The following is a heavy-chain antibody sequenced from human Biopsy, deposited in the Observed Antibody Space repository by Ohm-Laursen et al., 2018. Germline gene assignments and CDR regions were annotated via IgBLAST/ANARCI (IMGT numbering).Heavy chain of an antibody. CDR2: ISGSGSTT. CDR3: AKDRCSGGTCYSDGPVFDF. V-gene: IGHV3-23*01. CDR1: GFTFSSYV. D-gene: IGHD2-15*01. Sequence: SLRLSCTASGFTFSSYVMSWVRQAPGKGLEWVSTISGSGSTTYYADSVKGRFTISRDNSKNTLYLQMNSLRAEDTAVYYCAKDRCSGGTCYSDGPVFDFWGQGTLVTVSS. J-gene: IGHJ4*02.